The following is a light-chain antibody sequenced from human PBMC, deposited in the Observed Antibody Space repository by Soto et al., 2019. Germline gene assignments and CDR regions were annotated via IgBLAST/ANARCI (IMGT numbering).Light chain of an antibody. CDR3: CSYAGSVV. Sequence: QSALTQPASVSGSPGQSITISCTGTSSDVGSYNLVSWYQQHPGKAPKLMIYEGSKRPAGVSNRFSDSKSGNTASLTISGLQAEDEAEYYCCSYAGSVVFGGGTKLAVL. CDR2: EGS. CDR1: SSDVGSYNL. J-gene: IGLJ2*01. V-gene: IGLV2-23*01.